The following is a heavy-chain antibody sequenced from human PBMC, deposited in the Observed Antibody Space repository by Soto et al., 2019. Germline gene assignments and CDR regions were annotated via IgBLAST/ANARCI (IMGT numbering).Heavy chain of an antibody. V-gene: IGHV4-31*03. CDR3: ARVIARYSYGFWWFDP. CDR2: IYYSGST. Sequence: PSETLSLTCTVSGGSISSGGYYWSWIRQHPGKGLEWIGYIYYSGSTYYNPSLKSRVTISVDTSKNQFSLKLSSVTAADTAVYYCARVIARYSYGFWWFDPWGQGTLVTVSS. J-gene: IGHJ5*02. D-gene: IGHD5-18*01. CDR1: GGSISSGGYY.